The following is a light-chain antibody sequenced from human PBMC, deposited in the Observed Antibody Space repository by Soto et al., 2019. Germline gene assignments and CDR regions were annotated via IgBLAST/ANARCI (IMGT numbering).Light chain of an antibody. J-gene: IGLJ2*01. V-gene: IGLV6-57*03. CDR3: QSYVSIIRV. CDR1: SGSIASNY. Sequence: NFMLTQPHSVSESPGKTVTISCTRSSGSIASNYVQWYQQRPGSAPTTVIYEDNQRPSGVPDRFSGSIDSSSNSASLTISGLKTEDEADYYCQSYVSIIRVCGGGTKVTVL. CDR2: EDN.